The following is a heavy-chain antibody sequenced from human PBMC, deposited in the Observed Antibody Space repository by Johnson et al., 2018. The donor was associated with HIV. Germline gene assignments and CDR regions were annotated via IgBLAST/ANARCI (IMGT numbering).Heavy chain of an antibody. CDR1: GFTFKTDW. Sequence: EVQLLESGGGLIHPGGSPRLSCVASGFTFKTDWMTWVRQAPGKGLEWVANIKEDGTEANYVDSVKGRFTISRDNSKNTLYLQMNSLRAEDTALYYCAKAHIIRGQGTMVTVSS. CDR3: AKAHII. V-gene: IGHV3-7*03. J-gene: IGHJ3*02. CDR2: IKEDGTEA. D-gene: IGHD2-21*01.